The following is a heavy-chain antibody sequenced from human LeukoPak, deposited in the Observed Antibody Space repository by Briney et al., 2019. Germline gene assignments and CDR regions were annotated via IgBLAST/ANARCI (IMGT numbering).Heavy chain of an antibody. CDR2: IKQDGSEK. J-gene: IGHJ4*02. CDR1: GFTFSDYW. Sequence: PGGSLRLSCVASGFTFSDYWMSWVRQAPGKGLEWVANIKQDGSEKYYVDSIKGRFTISRDNAKNSLYVQMNNLRAEDTAVYYCARDQRWGDYWGQGTLVTVSS. D-gene: IGHD3-16*01. V-gene: IGHV3-7*01. CDR3: ARDQRWGDY.